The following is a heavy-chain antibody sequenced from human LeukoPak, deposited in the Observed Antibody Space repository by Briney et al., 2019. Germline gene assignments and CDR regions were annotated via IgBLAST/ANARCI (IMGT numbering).Heavy chain of an antibody. CDR2: ISAYNGNT. CDR1: GGTFSSYA. CDR3: ARDYGDYCFDY. Sequence: ASVKVSCKASGGTFSSYAISWVRQAPGQGLEWMGWISAYNGNTNYAQKLQGRVTMTTDTSTSTAYMGLRSLRSDDTAVYYCARDYGDYCFDYWGQGTLVTVSS. V-gene: IGHV1-18*01. J-gene: IGHJ4*02. D-gene: IGHD4-17*01.